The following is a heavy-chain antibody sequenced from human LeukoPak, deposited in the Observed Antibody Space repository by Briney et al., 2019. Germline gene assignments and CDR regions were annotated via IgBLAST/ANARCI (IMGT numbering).Heavy chain of an antibody. J-gene: IGHJ3*02. CDR2: IYYSRST. Sequence: SETLSLTCTVSGDSISSYYWSWIRQPPGKGLEWIGYIYYSRSTNYNPSLKSRVTISIDTSKSQFSLKLNSVTAADTAVYYCARHGANRQQLVMAFDIWGQGTMVTVSS. V-gene: IGHV4-59*08. CDR3: ARHGANRQQLVMAFDI. CDR1: GDSISSYY. D-gene: IGHD6-13*01.